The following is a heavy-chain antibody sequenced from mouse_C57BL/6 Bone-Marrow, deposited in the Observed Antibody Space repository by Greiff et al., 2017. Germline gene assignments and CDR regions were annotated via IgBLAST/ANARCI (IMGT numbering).Heavy chain of an antibody. CDR3: TPYSNYVRYYGMDY. D-gene: IGHD2-5*01. V-gene: IGHV14-4*01. CDR2: IDPENGDT. J-gene: IGHJ4*01. CDR1: GFNIKDDY. Sequence: VQLQQSGAELVRPGASVKLSCTASGFNIKDDYMHWVKQRPEQGLEWIGWIDPENGDTEYASKFQGKANITADTSSNTAYLQLSSLTSEDTAVYYCTPYSNYVRYYGMDYWGQGTSVTVSS.